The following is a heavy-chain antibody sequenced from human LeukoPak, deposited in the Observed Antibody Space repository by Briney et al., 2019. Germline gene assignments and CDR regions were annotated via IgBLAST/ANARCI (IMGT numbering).Heavy chain of an antibody. D-gene: IGHD4-17*01. CDR2: MSSDGSNK. CDR1: GFTFSSYG. Sequence: GGSLRLSCAASGFTFSSYGMHWVRQAPGKGLEWVAVMSSDGSNKYYADSVKGRFTISRDNSKNTLYLQMNSLRTEDTAVYYCARHALYGDFDYWGQGTLVTVSS. J-gene: IGHJ4*02. CDR3: ARHALYGDFDY. V-gene: IGHV3-30*03.